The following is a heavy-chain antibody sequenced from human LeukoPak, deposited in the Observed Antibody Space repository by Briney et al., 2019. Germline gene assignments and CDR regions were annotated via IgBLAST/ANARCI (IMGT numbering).Heavy chain of an antibody. CDR2: IRSKANSYAT. CDR1: GFTFSGSA. V-gene: IGHV3-73*01. J-gene: IGHJ4*02. CDR3: TSLDYDYVWGSYRYSY. D-gene: IGHD3-16*02. Sequence: GGSLRLSCAASGFTFSGSAMHWVRQASGKGLEWVGRIRSKANSYATAYAASVKGRFTISRDDSKNTAYLQMNSLKTEDTAVYYCTSLDYDYVWGSYRYSYWGQGTLVTVSS.